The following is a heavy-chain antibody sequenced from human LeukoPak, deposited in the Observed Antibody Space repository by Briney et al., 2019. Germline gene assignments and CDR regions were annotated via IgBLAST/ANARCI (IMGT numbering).Heavy chain of an antibody. CDR1: GYTFTGYY. J-gene: IGHJ3*02. D-gene: IGHD3-9*01. CDR2: INPNSGGT. V-gene: IGHV1-2*02. Sequence: GASVKVSCKASGYTFTGYYMHWVRQAPGQGLEWMGWINPNSGGTNYAQKFQGRVTMTRDTSISTAYMELSRLRSDDTAVYYCAGSGDILTGYYHDAFDIWGQGTMVTVSS. CDR3: AGSGDILTGYYHDAFDI.